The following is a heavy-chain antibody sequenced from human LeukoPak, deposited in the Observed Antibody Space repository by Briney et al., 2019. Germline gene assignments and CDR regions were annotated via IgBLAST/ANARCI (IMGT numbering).Heavy chain of an antibody. CDR1: GFILNDYA. CDR3: AKCSTSAYTTGWCNWIDP. J-gene: IGHJ5*02. V-gene: IGHV3-23*01. D-gene: IGHD6-19*01. Sequence: GSLRLSCAASGFILNDYAMNWVRQAPGKGLGWVSSTVSRGTTQYADSVKGRFTVSRDTSKNTLYLQMNSLRADDTAVYYCAKCSTSAYTTGWCNWIDPWGQGTLVTVSS. CDR2: TVSRGTT.